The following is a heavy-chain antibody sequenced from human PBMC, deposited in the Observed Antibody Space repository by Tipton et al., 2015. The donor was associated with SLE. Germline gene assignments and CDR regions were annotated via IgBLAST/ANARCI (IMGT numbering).Heavy chain of an antibody. D-gene: IGHD3-10*01. CDR3: ATSDFYGSGQGLDV. V-gene: IGHV4-39*07. CDR2: VYYSGKT. Sequence: LRLSCTVSGGSISSSSYPWARIRQPPGKGLEWIGSVYYSGKTSYNPSLMSRVIISEDTSTNQFSLILSSVTAADTAVYYCATSDFYGSGQGLDVWGQGTTVTVSS. CDR1: GGSISSSSYP. J-gene: IGHJ6*02.